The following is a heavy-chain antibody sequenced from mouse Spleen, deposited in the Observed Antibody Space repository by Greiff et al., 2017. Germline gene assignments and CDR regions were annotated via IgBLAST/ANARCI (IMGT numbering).Heavy chain of an antibody. V-gene: IGHV1-15*01. CDR2: IDPETGGT. CDR3: TREGATGTTFDY. J-gene: IGHJ2*01. D-gene: IGHD4-1*02. CDR1: GYTFTDYE. Sequence: VQLQQSGAELVRPGASVTLSCKASGYTFTDYEMHWVKQTPVHGLEWIGAIDPETGGTAYNQKFKGKAILTADKSSSTAYMELRSLTSEDSAVYYCTREGATGTTFDYWGQGTTLTVSS.